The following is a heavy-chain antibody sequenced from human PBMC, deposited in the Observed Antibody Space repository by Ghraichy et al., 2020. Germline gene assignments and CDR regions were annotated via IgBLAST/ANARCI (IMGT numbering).Heavy chain of an antibody. Sequence: GGSLRLSCAASGFTFSSYWMSWVRQAPGKGLEWVANIKQDGSEKYYVDSVKGRFTISRDNAKNSLYLQMNSLRAEDTAVYYCARVGVVVTADAFDIWGQGTMVTVSS. J-gene: IGHJ3*02. CDR3: ARVGVVVTADAFDI. D-gene: IGHD2-21*02. CDR1: GFTFSSYW. CDR2: IKQDGSEK. V-gene: IGHV3-7*01.